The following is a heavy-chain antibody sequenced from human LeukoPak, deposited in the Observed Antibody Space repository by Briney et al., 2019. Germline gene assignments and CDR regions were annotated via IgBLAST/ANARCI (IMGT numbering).Heavy chain of an antibody. J-gene: IGHJ3*02. V-gene: IGHV3-11*01. CDR3: ARAGLWDYSDSSGYHNGAFDI. CDR1: GFTFSDYY. Sequence: PGGSLRLSCAASGFTFSDYYMSWIRQAPGKGLEWVSTIKGTGLTTYYADSVKGRFTISRDNAKNSLFLQMSSLRADDTAVYYCARAGLWDYSDSSGYHNGAFDIWGQGTMVTVSS. D-gene: IGHD3-22*01. CDR2: IKGTGLTT.